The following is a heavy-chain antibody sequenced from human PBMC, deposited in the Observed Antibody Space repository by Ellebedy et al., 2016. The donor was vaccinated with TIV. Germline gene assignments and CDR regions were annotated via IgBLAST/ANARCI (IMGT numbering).Heavy chain of an antibody. CDR1: GFTFSDYW. CDR2: INQDASDK. V-gene: IGHV3-7*01. CDR3: ARDIEYIDY. Sequence: GESLKISCVASGFTFSDYWMSWVRQSPEKGLEWVGNINQDASDKSLADPVKGRFTISRDNAKNSVYLQMSSLRVEDTAIYYCARDIEYIDYWGQGTLVAVSS. J-gene: IGHJ4*02. D-gene: IGHD2-15*01.